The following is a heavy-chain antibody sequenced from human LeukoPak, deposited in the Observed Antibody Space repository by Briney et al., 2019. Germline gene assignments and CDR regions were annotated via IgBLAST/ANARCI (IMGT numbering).Heavy chain of an antibody. D-gene: IGHD1-1*01. V-gene: IGHV4-59*12. Sequence: PSETLSLTCTVSGGSISSYYWSWIRQPPGKGLEWIGSIYYSGSTYYNPSLKSRVTISVDTSKNQFSLKLSSVTAADTAVYYCARVRCMAGTTNGAFDIWGQGTMVTVSS. CDR3: ARVRCMAGTTNGAFDI. J-gene: IGHJ3*02. CDR1: GGSISSYY. CDR2: IYYSGST.